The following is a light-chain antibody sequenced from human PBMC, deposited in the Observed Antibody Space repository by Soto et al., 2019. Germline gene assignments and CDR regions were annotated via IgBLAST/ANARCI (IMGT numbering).Light chain of an antibody. CDR1: QDISNY. V-gene: IGKV1-33*01. J-gene: IGKJ3*01. Sequence: DIQMTQSPSSLSASVGDRVTITCQASQDISNYLNWYQQKPGKAPKLLIYDASNLETGVPSRFSRIGSGTDFTFTISSLQPEDIATYYCQQYDNLPFSFGPGTKVDIK. CDR2: DAS. CDR3: QQYDNLPFS.